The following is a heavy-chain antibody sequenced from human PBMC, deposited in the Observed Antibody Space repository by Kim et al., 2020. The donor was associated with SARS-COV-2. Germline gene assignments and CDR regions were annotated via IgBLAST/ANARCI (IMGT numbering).Heavy chain of an antibody. CDR3: ARRLSNTSGSGGHYCDL. J-gene: IGHJ4*02. D-gene: IGHD3-10*01. CDR2: SNHSGRT. Sequence: SETLSLTCAVYGGSFSGFYWSWIRQPPGRGLEWIGKSNHSGRTNYNPSLKSRVTISVDTSKNQFSLKLTSVTAADTAVYYCARRLSNTSGSGGHYCDLWGQGTLVTVSS. V-gene: IGHV4-34*01. CDR1: GGSFSGFY.